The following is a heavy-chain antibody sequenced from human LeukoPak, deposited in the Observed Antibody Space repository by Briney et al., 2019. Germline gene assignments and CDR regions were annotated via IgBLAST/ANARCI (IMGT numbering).Heavy chain of an antibody. CDR2: IIPILGIA. CDR3: ARERAGSDYYYYYGMDV. Sequence: ASVKVSCKASGGTFSSYAISWVRQAPGQGLEWMGRIIPILGIANYAQKFQGRVTITADKSTSTAYMELSSLRSEDTAVYYCARERAGSDYYYYYGMDVWGQGTTVTVSS. V-gene: IGHV1-69*04. D-gene: IGHD6-19*01. CDR1: GGTFSSYA. J-gene: IGHJ6*02.